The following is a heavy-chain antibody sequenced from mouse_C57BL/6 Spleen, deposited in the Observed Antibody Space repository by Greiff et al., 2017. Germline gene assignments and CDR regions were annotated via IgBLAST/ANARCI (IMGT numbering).Heavy chain of an antibody. D-gene: IGHD1-1*01. Sequence: QVQLQQSGPELVKPGASVKISCKASGYAFSSSWMNWVKQRPGKGLEWIGRIYPGDGDTNYNGKFKGKATLTADKSSSTAYMQLSSLTSEDSAVYFCARWDATTVVAPFDYWGQGTTLTFSS. CDR1: GYAFSSSW. V-gene: IGHV1-82*01. CDR2: IYPGDGDT. J-gene: IGHJ2*01. CDR3: ARWDATTVVAPFDY.